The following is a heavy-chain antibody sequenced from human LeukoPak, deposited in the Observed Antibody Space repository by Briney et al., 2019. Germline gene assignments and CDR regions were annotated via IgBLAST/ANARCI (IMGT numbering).Heavy chain of an antibody. Sequence: PGRSLRLSCAASGFTFSSYAMHWVRQAPGKGLEWVAVISYGGSNKYYADSVKGRFTISRDNSRNTLYLQMNSLRAEDTAVYYCARYDARYGMDVWGQGTTVTVSS. CDR1: GFTFSSYA. CDR2: ISYGGSNK. J-gene: IGHJ6*02. V-gene: IGHV3-30-3*01. D-gene: IGHD1-1*01. CDR3: ARYDARYGMDV.